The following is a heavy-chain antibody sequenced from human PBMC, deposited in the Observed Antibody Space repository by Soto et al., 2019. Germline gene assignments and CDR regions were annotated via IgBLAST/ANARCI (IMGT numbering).Heavy chain of an antibody. J-gene: IGHJ3*02. D-gene: IGHD2-2*01. CDR3: ARTIVVVPFHAFDI. CDR2: INHSGST. Sequence: KPSETLSLTCAVYGGSFSGYYWSWIRQPPGKGLEWIGEINHSGSTNYNPSLKSRVTISVDTSKNQFSLKLSSVTAADTAVYYCARTIVVVPFHAFDIWGQGTMVTVSS. CDR1: GGSFSGYY. V-gene: IGHV4-34*01.